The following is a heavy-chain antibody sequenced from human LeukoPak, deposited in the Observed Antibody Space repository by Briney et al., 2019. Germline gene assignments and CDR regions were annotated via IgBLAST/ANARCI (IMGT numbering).Heavy chain of an antibody. CDR1: GYTFTGYY. CDR3: ARAIPGIVVVVAATLPYFDY. V-gene: IGHV1-2*02. CDR2: INPNSGGT. Sequence: ASVKVSCKASGYTFTGYYMHWVRQAPGQGPEWMGWINPNSGGTNYAQKFQGRVTMTRDTSISTAYMELSRLRFDDTAVYYCARAIPGIVVVVAATLPYFDYWGQGTLVTVSS. D-gene: IGHD2-15*01. J-gene: IGHJ4*02.